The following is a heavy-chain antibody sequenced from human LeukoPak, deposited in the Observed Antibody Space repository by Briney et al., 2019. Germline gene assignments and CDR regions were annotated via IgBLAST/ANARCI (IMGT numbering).Heavy chain of an antibody. Sequence: GASLKISSQGSGSSFTTYWIGWVRQLPGKGLEARGMIYPGDSDTTSSPSFQSQVTISDDKSITTAYLQWSTMKDSATAMYYCAPGVAGRFDYWGQGTLVTVSS. CDR1: GSSFTTYW. J-gene: IGHJ4*02. CDR2: IYPGDSDT. D-gene: IGHD6-19*01. CDR3: APGVAGRFDY. V-gene: IGHV5-51*01.